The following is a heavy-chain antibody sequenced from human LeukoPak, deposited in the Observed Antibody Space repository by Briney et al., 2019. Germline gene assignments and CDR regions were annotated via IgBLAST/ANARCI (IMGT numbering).Heavy chain of an antibody. J-gene: IGHJ6*03. CDR1: GGSISSYY. CDR3: ARQGSAVTIFGVVNVYMDV. V-gene: IGHV4-59*01. Sequence: SETLSLTCTVSGGSISSYYLSWIRQPPGKGLEWIGYIYYSGSTNYNPSLKSRVTISVDTSKNQFSLKLSSVTAADTAVYYCARQGSAVTIFGVVNVYMDVWGKGTTVTVSS. CDR2: IYYSGST. D-gene: IGHD3-3*01.